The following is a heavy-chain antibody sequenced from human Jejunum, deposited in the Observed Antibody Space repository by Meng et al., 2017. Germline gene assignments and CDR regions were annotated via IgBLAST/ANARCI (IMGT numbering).Heavy chain of an antibody. CDR2: INPNSGGT. Sequence: QVQLVRSATVVSRPGASVKVSCKASGYTFTAYFIHWVRQAPGQGLEWMGWINPNSGGTNYAQKFQGRVSMTRDTSISTVYMELSWLTSDDTAVYYCARSKSTYCGGATCNSWFDPWGQGTPVTVSS. V-gene: IGHV1-2*02. D-gene: IGHD2-21*01. CDR3: ARSKSTYCGGATCNSWFDP. J-gene: IGHJ5*02. CDR1: GYTFTAYF.